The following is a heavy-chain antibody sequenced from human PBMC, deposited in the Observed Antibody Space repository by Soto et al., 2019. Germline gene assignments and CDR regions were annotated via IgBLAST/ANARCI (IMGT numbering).Heavy chain of an antibody. D-gene: IGHD2-15*01. J-gene: IGHJ6*02. CDR3: ARGSGLDV. CDR2: IKQDGSEK. V-gene: IGHV3-7*04. Sequence: TGGSLRLSCAASGFTFISYWMSWARQAPGKGLEWVANIKQDGSEKYYVDSVKGRFTISRDNAKNSLYLQMNSLRAEDTAVYYCARGSGLDVWGQGTTVTVSS. CDR1: GFTFISYW.